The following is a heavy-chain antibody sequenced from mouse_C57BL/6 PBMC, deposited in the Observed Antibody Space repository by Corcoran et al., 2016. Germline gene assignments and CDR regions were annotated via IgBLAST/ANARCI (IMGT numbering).Heavy chain of an antibody. J-gene: IGHJ1*03. D-gene: IGHD1-1*01. Sequence: EVQLQQSGPELVKPGASVKIPCKASGYTFTDYSMDWVKQSHGKSLEWIGDINPNNGGTIYNQKFKGKATLTVDKSSSTAYMELRSLTSEDTAVYYCARPYGSSHWYFDVWGTGTTVTVSS. V-gene: IGHV1-18*01. CDR3: ARPYGSSHWYFDV. CDR2: INPNNGGT. CDR1: GYTFTDYS.